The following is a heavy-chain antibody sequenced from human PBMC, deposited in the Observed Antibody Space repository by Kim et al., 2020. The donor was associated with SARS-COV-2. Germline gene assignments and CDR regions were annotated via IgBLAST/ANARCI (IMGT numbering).Heavy chain of an antibody. Sequence: GGSLRLSCAASGFTFSSYAMSWVRQAPGKGLEWVSRIYSGGSSTYYADSVKGRFTISRDNSKNTLYLQMNSLRAEDTAVYYCAKDRAAAGGIGPIFDYWGQGTLVTVSS. CDR2: IYSGGSST. CDR3: AKDRAAAGGIGPIFDY. CDR1: GFTFSSYA. V-gene: IGHV3-23*03. J-gene: IGHJ4*02. D-gene: IGHD6-13*01.